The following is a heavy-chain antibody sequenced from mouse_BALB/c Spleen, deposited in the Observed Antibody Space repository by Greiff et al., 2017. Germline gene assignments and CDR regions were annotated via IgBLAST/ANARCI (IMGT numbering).Heavy chain of an antibody. D-gene: IGHD1-1*01. J-gene: IGHJ4*01. V-gene: IGHV1-5*01. Sequence: VQLQQSGTVLARPGASVKMSCKASGYSFTSYWMHWVKQRPGQGLEWIGAIYPGNSDTSYNQKFKGKAKLTAVTSASTAYMELSSLTNEDSAVYYCTIFIITTVVDAMDYWGQGTSVTVSS. CDR2: IYPGNSDT. CDR1: GYSFTSYW. CDR3: TIFIITTVVDAMDY.